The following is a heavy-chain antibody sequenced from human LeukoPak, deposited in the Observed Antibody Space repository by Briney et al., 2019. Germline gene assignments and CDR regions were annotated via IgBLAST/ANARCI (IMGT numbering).Heavy chain of an antibody. CDR2: IYYSGNT. CDR1: GGSISNYY. Sequence: SGTLSLTCTVSGGSISNYYWNWIRQPPGKGLEWIGSIYYSGNTCDNPSLKSRVTISVDTSKNQFSLKLNSVTAADTAVYYCARHRSKWLQSSFDYWGQGTLVTVSS. D-gene: IGHD5-24*01. J-gene: IGHJ4*02. V-gene: IGHV4-39*01. CDR3: ARHRSKWLQSSFDY.